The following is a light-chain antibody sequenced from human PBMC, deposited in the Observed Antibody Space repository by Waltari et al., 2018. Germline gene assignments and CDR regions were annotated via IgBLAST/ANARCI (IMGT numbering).Light chain of an antibody. CDR3: QKYGSLPAT. V-gene: IGKV3-20*01. CDR2: DAS. J-gene: IGKJ1*01. CDR1: QSVSRY. Sequence: DIVLTQSPGTLSLSPGERATLPCRASQSVSRYLAWYQQKPGQAPRLLIYDASTRATGIPDRFSGSGSGTDFSLTISRLEPEDFAVYYCQKYGSLPATFGQGTKVEIK.